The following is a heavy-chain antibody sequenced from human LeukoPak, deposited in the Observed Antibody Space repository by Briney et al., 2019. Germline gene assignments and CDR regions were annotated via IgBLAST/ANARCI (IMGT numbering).Heavy chain of an antibody. CDR1: GGSFSGYY. V-gene: IGHV4-34*01. D-gene: IGHD6-13*01. J-gene: IGHJ5*02. Sequence: SETLSLTCAVYGGSFSGYYWSWIRQPPGKGLEWIGEINHSGSTNYNPSLKSRVTMSVDTSKNQFSLKLSSVTAADTAVYYCARTARGYSSSWYEASWFDPWGQGTLVTVSS. CDR3: ARTARGYSSSWYEASWFDP. CDR2: INHSGST.